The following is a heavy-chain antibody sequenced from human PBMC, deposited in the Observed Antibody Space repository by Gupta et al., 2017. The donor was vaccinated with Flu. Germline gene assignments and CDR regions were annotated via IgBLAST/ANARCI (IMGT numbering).Heavy chain of an antibody. V-gene: IGHV4-34*01. D-gene: IGHD6-19*01. CDR2: INHSGST. Sequence: QVQLQQWGAGLLKPSETLSLTCAVYGGSFSGYYWSWIRQPPGKGLEWIGEINHSGSTNYNPSLKSRVTISVDTSKNQFSLKLSSVTAADTAVYYCARQIIAVAGTFYFDYWGQGTLVTVSS. J-gene: IGHJ4*02. CDR3: ARQIIAVAGTFYFDY. CDR1: GGSFSGYY.